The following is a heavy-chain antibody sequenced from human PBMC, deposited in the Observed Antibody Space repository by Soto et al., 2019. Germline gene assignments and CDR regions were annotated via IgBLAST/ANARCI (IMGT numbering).Heavy chain of an antibody. CDR2: ISAYNGKR. V-gene: IGHV1-18*01. CDR1: GYAFTTYG. D-gene: IGHD6-19*01. Sequence: ASVKVSCKASGYAFTTYGISWVRQAPGQGLEWMGWISAYNGKRDYAQKVQDRVTLTIDTLTSTAFMELRSLRSEDTAVYYCAREWLVRNWFDPWGQGTLVTVSS. CDR3: AREWLVRNWFDP. J-gene: IGHJ5*02.